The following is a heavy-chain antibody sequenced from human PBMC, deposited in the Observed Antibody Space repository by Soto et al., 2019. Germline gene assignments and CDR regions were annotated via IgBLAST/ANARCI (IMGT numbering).Heavy chain of an antibody. V-gene: IGHV3-7*01. D-gene: IGHD5-18*01. CDR3: ARDFVAGGYHFGS. CDR2: IKQDGSSK. CDR1: GSTLSDYW. Sequence: PGPALRRSEAVSGSTLSDYWMSPDRQAPGKGLEWVAKIKQDGSSKFYADSVKGRFTISGDNSKNTLYLQMNSLRAEDTAVYFCARDFVAGGYHFGSWGQGTLVTVSS. J-gene: IGHJ4*02.